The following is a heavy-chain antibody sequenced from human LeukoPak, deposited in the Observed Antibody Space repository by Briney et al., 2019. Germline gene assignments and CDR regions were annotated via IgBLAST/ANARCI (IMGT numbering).Heavy chain of an antibody. CDR2: IIPIFGTA. CDR1: GGTFSSYA. CDR3: ARVTAPLPPLVVPAADLGFDY. J-gene: IGHJ4*02. Sequence: SVKVSCKASGGTFSSYAISWVRQAPGQGLEWMGGIIPIFGTANYAQKFQGRVTITADKSTSTAYMELSSLRSEDTAVYYCARVTAPLPPLVVPAADLGFDYWGQGTLVTVSS. V-gene: IGHV1-69*06. D-gene: IGHD2-2*01.